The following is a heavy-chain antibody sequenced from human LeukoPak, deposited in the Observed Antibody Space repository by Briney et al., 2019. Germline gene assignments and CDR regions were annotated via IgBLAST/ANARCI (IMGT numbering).Heavy chain of an antibody. V-gene: IGHV3-11*01. CDR2: ISSSGSTI. CDR1: GFTFSDYY. Sequence: GGSLRLSCAASGFTFSDYYMSWIRQAPGKGLERVSYISSSGSTIYYADSVKGRFTISRDNAKNSLYLQVNSLRAEDTAVYYCARYCSSTSCYNDYYYYGMDVWGQGTTVTVSS. J-gene: IGHJ6*02. D-gene: IGHD2-2*02. CDR3: ARYCSSTSCYNDYYYYGMDV.